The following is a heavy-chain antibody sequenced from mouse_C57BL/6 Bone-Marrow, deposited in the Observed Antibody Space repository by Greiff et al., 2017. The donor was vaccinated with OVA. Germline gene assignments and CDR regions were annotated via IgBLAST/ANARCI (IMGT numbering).Heavy chain of an antibody. CDR2: ISGGGGNT. D-gene: IGHD1-1*01. Sequence: DVMLVESGGGLVKPGGSLKLSCAASGFTFSSYTMSWVRQTPEKRLEWVATISGGGGNTYYPDSVKGRFTISRDNAKNTLYLQMSSLRSEDTALYDGARHGDLSATGFAYWGQGTLVTVSA. V-gene: IGHV5-9*01. CDR3: ARHGDLSATGFAY. J-gene: IGHJ3*01. CDR1: GFTFSSYT.